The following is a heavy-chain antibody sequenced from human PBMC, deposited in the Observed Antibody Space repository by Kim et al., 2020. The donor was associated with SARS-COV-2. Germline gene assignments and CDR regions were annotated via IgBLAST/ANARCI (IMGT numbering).Heavy chain of an antibody. V-gene: IGHV3-48*03. CDR2: ISSSGSTI. CDR1: GFTFSSYE. D-gene: IGHD6-6*01. CDR3: ARRLPIAARGRAYHYYGMDV. Sequence: GGSLRLSCAASGFTFSSYEMNWVRQAPGKGLEWVSYISSSGSTIYYADSVKGRFTISRDNAKNSLYLQMNSLRAEDTAVYYCARRLPIAARGRAYHYYGMDVWGQGTTVTVSS. J-gene: IGHJ6*02.